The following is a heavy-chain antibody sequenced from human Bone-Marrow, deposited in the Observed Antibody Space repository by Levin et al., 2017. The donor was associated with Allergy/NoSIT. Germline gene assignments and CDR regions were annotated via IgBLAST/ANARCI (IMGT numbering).Heavy chain of an antibody. J-gene: IGHJ6*02. CDR1: GFTFNKFG. CDR2: ISSSSSHV. CDR3: ARDRTYGILRNYGMDV. V-gene: IGHV3-21*01. Sequence: RPGGSLRLSCAASGFTFNKFGMNWVRQAPGKGLEWVSSISSSSSHVYYADSVKGRFTISRDNAKNSLYLQMNSLRVEDTAVYYCARDRTYGILRNYGMDVWGQGTTVTVSS. D-gene: IGHD4-17*01.